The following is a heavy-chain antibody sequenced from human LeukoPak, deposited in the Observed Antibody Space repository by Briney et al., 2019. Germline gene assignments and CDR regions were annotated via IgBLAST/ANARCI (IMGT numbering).Heavy chain of an antibody. CDR2: ISAYNGNT. V-gene: IGHV1-18*01. Sequence: ASVKVSCKASGYTFTSYGISWVRQAPGQGLEWMGWISAYNGNTNYAQKFQGRVTMTTDPSTSTAYMELRSLRSDDTAVYYCARDLYSSRTNDAFVIWGRGTMVTVSS. CDR3: ARDLYSSRTNDAFVI. D-gene: IGHD6-13*01. J-gene: IGHJ3*02. CDR1: GYTFTSYG.